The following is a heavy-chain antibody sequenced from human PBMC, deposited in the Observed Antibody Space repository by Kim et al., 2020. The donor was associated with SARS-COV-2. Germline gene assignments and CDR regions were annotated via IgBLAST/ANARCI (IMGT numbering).Heavy chain of an antibody. J-gene: IGHJ5*02. V-gene: IGHV1-58*01. D-gene: IGHD1-7*01. Sequence: QKFQERVTITRDMSTSTAYMELSSLRSEDTAVYYCAADRSSWNYPTWFDPWGQGTLVTVSS. CDR3: AADRSSWNYPTWFDP.